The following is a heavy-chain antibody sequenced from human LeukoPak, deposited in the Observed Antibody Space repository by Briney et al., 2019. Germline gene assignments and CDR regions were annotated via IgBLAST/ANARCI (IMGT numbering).Heavy chain of an antibody. Sequence: GGSLTLSCAAAGFTFNSYRMQWVRQAPGKGLVWVSRINSVGSGTSDADFVKGRFTISRDNSKNTLYLQMNRLRAEDTAIYYCAKDPSDLGASGSYLYFDYWGQAT. J-gene: IGHJ4*02. CDR2: INSVGSGT. CDR1: GFTFNSYR. CDR3: AKDPSDLGASGSYLYFDY. V-gene: IGHV3-74*01. D-gene: IGHD3-10*01.